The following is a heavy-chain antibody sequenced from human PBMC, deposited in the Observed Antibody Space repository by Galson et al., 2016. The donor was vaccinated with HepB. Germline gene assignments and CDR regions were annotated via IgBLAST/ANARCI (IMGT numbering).Heavy chain of an antibody. J-gene: IGHJ4*02. Sequence: SLRLSCAASGFTFSSYAMSWVRQAPGKGLEWVSGISYSGGSTYYADSVKGRFTISRDNSKNTLSLQMNSLRAEDTAVYYCAKTVWWLGGYFDYWGQGTLVTVS. CDR1: GFTFSSYA. CDR3: AKTVWWLGGYFDY. V-gene: IGHV3-23*01. CDR2: ISYSGGST. D-gene: IGHD2-21*01.